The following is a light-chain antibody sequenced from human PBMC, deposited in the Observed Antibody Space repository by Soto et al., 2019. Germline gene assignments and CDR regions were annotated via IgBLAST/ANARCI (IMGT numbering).Light chain of an antibody. Sequence: EIVMTQSPATLSVSPGERATLSCRASQSFSSSYLAWYHQRSGQAPRLLIFDASIRVPTTPARFSGSVSGTEFTLTISSLESEDFAVYFCQQYADRPRTFGQGTKVDIK. J-gene: IGKJ1*01. CDR1: QSFSSSY. CDR2: DAS. V-gene: IGKV3-15*01. CDR3: QQYADRPRT.